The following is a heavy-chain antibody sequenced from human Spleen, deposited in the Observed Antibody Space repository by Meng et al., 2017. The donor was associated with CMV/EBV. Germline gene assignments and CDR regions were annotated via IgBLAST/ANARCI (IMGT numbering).Heavy chain of an antibody. D-gene: IGHD3-3*01. V-gene: IGHV1-69*10. CDR2: IIPTLGIA. J-gene: IGHJ6*02. CDR1: GGSFSSYP. CDR3: AKAGPVGGVLRFLEWPQVTYYYGMDV. Sequence: SVKVSCKASGGSFSSYPISWVRQAPGQGLEWMGGIIPTLGIAKYAQKFQGRATITAHKSTSTAYLELSSLRSEDTAVYYCAKAGPVGGVLRFLEWPQVTYYYGMDVWGQGTTVTVSS.